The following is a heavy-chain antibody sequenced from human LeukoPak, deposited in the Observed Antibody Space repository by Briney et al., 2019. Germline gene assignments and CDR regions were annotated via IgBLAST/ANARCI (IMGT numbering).Heavy chain of an antibody. J-gene: IGHJ4*02. D-gene: IGHD2-21*01. Sequence: GGSLRLSCAASGFTFNNHAMGWVRQPPGKGLEWLSVINGGGDATKYADSVKGRFTISRDNSKNTVSLQMNSLRVEDTAIYYCAKSDCGSAGCKLLNYWGQGTLVTVSS. CDR3: AKSDCGSAGCKLLNY. V-gene: IGHV3-23*01. CDR2: INGGGDAT. CDR1: GFTFNNHA.